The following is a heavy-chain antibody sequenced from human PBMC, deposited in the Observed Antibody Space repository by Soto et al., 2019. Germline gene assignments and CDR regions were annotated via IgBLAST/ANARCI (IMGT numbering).Heavy chain of an antibody. J-gene: IGHJ4*02. Sequence: AASVKVSCKTSGYTFSSIGISWVRQAPGQGLEWMGWISPHKGDTYYAQRLQDRVTMTTDTSTSTAYMELRSLRSEDTAVYFCARDLDGSGSYYTNYWGQGTLVTVSS. CDR2: ISPHKGDT. CDR1: GYTFSSIG. D-gene: IGHD3-10*01. CDR3: ARDLDGSGSYYTNY. V-gene: IGHV1-18*01.